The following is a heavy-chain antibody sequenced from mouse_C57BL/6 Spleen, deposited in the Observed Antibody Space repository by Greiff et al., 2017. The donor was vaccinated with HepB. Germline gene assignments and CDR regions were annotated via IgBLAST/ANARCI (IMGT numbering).Heavy chain of an antibody. V-gene: IGHV14-4*01. CDR3: TTNYDYGR. D-gene: IGHD2-4*01. Sequence: VQLKESGAELVRPGASVKLSCTASGFNIKDDYMHWVKQRPEQGLEWIGWIDPENGDTEYASKFQGKATITADTSSNTAYLQLSSLTSEDTAVYYCTTNYDYGRWGQGTLVTVSA. CDR1: GFNIKDDY. CDR2: IDPENGDT. J-gene: IGHJ3*02.